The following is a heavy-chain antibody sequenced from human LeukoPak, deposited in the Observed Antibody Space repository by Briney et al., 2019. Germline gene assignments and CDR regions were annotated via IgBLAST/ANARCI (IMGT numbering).Heavy chain of an antibody. CDR3: ARDSCGGDCYWNYFDF. CDR1: GFTFSSYS. D-gene: IGHD2-21*02. CDR2: ISSSSSYI. Sequence: GGSLRLSCAASGFTFSSYSMNWVRQAPGKGLEWVSSISSSSSYIYYADSVKGRFTISRDNAKNSLYLQMNSLRAEDTAVYYCARDSCGGDCYWNYFDFWGQGTLVTVSS. J-gene: IGHJ4*02. V-gene: IGHV3-21*01.